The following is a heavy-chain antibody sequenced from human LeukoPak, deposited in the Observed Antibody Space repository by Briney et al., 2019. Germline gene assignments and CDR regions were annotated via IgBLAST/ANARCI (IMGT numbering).Heavy chain of an antibody. V-gene: IGHV1-18*01. CDR1: GYTFTSYC. CDR2: ISVYNGNT. J-gene: IGHJ4*02. CDR3: ARGRQTGEENY. Sequence: AAVKVSCKASGYTFTSYCISWVRQAPAQGLEWMGWISVYNGNTNYAQKLQGRVTMTTDTSTSTAYMELRSLRSGDTAVYYCARGRQTGEENYWGQGTLVTVSS. D-gene: IGHD7-27*01.